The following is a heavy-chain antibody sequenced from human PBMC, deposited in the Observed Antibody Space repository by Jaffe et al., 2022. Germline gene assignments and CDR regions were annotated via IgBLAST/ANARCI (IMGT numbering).Heavy chain of an antibody. D-gene: IGHD6-13*01. CDR1: GGTFSSYA. J-gene: IGHJ6*03. CDR2: IIPIFGTA. V-gene: IGHV1-69*01. Sequence: QVQLVQSGAEVKKPGSSVKVSCKASGGTFSSYAISWVRQAPGQGLEWMGGIIPIFGTANYAQKFQGRVTITADESTSTAYMELSSLRSEDTAVYYCARGAAGERDLWSPYYYYYYMDVWGKGTTVTVSS. CDR3: ARGAAGERDLWSPYYYYYYMDV.